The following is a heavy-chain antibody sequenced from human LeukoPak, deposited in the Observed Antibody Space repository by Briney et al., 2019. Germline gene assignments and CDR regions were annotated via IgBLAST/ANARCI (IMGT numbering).Heavy chain of an antibody. J-gene: IGHJ6*03. Sequence: ASVKVSCKASGGTFSSYAISWVRQAPGQGLEWMGGIIPIFGTANYAQKFQGRVTITADESTSTAYMELSSLRSEDTAVYYCARAGPSSSWEEDYYYMDVWGKGTTVTVSS. CDR2: IIPIFGTA. CDR1: GGTFSSYA. V-gene: IGHV1-69*13. D-gene: IGHD6-13*01. CDR3: ARAGPSSSWEEDYYYMDV.